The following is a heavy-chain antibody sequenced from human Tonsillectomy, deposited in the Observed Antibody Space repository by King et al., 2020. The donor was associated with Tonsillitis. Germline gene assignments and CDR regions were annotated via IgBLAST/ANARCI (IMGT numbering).Heavy chain of an antibody. D-gene: IGHD3-3*01. Sequence: VQLVESGGGLVQPGGSLRLSCAASGFTFSSYAMSWVRQAPGKGLEWVSAISGSGGSSYYADSVKGRFTISRDNSKNTLYLQMNSLRAEDTAIYYCAKGHDFWGGIDYWGQGTLVTVSS. CDR2: ISGSGGSS. CDR1: GFTFSSYA. J-gene: IGHJ4*02. CDR3: AKGHDFWGGIDY. V-gene: IGHV3-23*04.